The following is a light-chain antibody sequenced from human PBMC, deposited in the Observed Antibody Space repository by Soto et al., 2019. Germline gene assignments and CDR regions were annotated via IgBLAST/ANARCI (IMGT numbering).Light chain of an antibody. Sequence: EIALTQSPVTLSLSPGERATLSCRASHSINTFLAWYQQKPGQAPRLLIYDASDRATGIPDRFSGSGSGTDFTLTISSLQPEDFATYYCQQSYSTPRTFGQGTKVDI. CDR1: HSINTF. CDR2: DAS. V-gene: IGKV3-11*01. CDR3: QQSYSTPRT. J-gene: IGKJ1*01.